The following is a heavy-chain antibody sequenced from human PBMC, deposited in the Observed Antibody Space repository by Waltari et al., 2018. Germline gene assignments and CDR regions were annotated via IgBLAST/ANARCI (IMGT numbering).Heavy chain of an antibody. J-gene: IGHJ4*02. Sequence: EVQLVESGGGLVQPGGSLRLSCAASGFTFSSYELNWVRKAPGKGLEWVSYISSSGSTIYYADSVKGRFTISRDNAKNSLYLQMNSLRAEDTAVYYCARGYYDFWSGCIDYWGQGTLVTVSS. V-gene: IGHV3-48*03. CDR2: ISSSGSTI. D-gene: IGHD3-3*01. CDR1: GFTFSSYE. CDR3: ARGYYDFWSGCIDY.